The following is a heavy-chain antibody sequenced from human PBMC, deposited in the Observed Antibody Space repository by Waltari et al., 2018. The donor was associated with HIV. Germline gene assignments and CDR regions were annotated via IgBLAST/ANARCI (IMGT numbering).Heavy chain of an antibody. Sequence: QVHLVESGGGVVQPGRSLRLSCAASGFNFGSSGMHWVRQAPGKGLEWVAVISYDGSNKHYADAVKGRFTISRDNSKNTLYLQINTLRSDDTAVYYCAKEETRVYSSTWYYYYYGMDVWGRGTTVTVSS. V-gene: IGHV3-30*18. CDR2: ISYDGSNK. CDR1: GFNFGSSG. CDR3: AKEETRVYSSTWYYYYYGMDV. D-gene: IGHD6-13*01. J-gene: IGHJ6*02.